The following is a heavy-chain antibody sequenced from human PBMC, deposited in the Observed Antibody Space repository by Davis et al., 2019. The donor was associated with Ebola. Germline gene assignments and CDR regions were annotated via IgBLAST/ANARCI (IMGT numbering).Heavy chain of an antibody. V-gene: IGHV4-59*08. D-gene: IGHD1-26*01. CDR1: GGPISSYY. J-gene: IGHJ4*02. Sequence: SETLSLTCTVSGGPISSYYWSWIRQPPGKGLEWIGYIYYSGSTNYNPSLKSRVTISVDTSKNQFSLKLSSVTAADTAVYYCARHGAYSGSLDYWGQGTLVTVSS. CDR2: IYYSGST. CDR3: ARHGAYSGSLDY.